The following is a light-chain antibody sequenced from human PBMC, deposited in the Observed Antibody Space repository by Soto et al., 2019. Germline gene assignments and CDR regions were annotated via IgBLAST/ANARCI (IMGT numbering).Light chain of an antibody. CDR1: QSISNY. CDR2: AAS. V-gene: IGKV1-39*01. Sequence: DIQMTQSPSSLSASVGDRVTITCRASQSISNYLNWYQHKPGKAPKLLIYAASSLRSGVPSRFTGSGSGPHFTLTISSLQPEYFAAYFCQQSYSTPITFGQGTRLDIK. CDR3: QQSYSTPIT. J-gene: IGKJ5*01.